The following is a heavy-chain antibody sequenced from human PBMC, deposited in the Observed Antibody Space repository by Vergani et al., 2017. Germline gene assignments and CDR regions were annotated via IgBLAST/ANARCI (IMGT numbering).Heavy chain of an antibody. CDR2: ISSSGSTI. Sequence: EVQLVESGGGLVQPGGSLRLSCAASGFTFSTYSMNWVRQAPGKGLEWVSYISSSGSTIYYADSVKGRFTISRDNAKNSLYLQMNSLRAEDTAVYYCARDRGYSYGFDCWGQGTLVTVSS. J-gene: IGHJ4*02. D-gene: IGHD5-18*01. CDR3: ARDRGYSYGFDC. V-gene: IGHV3-48*04. CDR1: GFTFSTYS.